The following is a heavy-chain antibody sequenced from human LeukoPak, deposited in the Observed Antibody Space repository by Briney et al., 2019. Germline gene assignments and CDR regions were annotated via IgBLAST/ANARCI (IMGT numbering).Heavy chain of an antibody. Sequence: PGGSLRLSCAASGLTFSSYAMSWVRQAPGKGLEWVSAISGSGGSTYYADSVKGRFTISRDNSKNTLYLQMNSLRAEDTAVYYCAKGGGGIYYYDSSGYYTFGDFDYWGQGTLVTVSS. D-gene: IGHD3-22*01. CDR3: AKGGGGIYYYDSSGYYTFGDFDY. J-gene: IGHJ4*02. CDR2: ISGSGGST. CDR1: GLTFSSYA. V-gene: IGHV3-23*01.